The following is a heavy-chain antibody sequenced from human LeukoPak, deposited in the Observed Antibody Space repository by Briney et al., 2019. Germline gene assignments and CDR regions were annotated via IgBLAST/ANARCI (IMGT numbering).Heavy chain of an antibody. V-gene: IGHV3-21*06. J-gene: IGHJ3*02. CDR1: GLTFSNYT. D-gene: IGHD1-20*01. Sequence: GGSLRLSCESSGLTFSNYTINWVRQPPGKRPEWVSAIRRTSSYIYYADSVKGRFVISRDNAKHSLYLQMNSLRVDDTAVYYCATTQDVTVIRGRSFDMWGQGSLVTVSS. CDR3: ATTQDVTVIRGRSFDM. CDR2: IRRTSSYI.